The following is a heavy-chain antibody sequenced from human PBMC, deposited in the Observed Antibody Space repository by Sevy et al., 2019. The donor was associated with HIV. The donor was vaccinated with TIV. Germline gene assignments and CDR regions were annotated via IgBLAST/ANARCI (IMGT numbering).Heavy chain of an antibody. Sequence: GGSLRLSCAASGFTFSSYSMNWVRQAPGKGLEWVSYISSSSSTIYYADSVKGRFTISRDNAKNSLYLQMNSLRAEDTAVYYCARSGSGGKYYFDYWGQGTLVTVSS. CDR1: GFTFSSYS. CDR2: ISSSSSTI. J-gene: IGHJ4*02. D-gene: IGHD1-26*01. V-gene: IGHV3-48*01. CDR3: ARSGSGGKYYFDY.